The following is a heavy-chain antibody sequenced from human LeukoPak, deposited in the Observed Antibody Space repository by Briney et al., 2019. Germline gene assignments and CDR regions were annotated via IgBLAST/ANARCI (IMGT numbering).Heavy chain of an antibody. CDR2: ISSSSSYV. Sequence: KSGGSLRLSCAASGFTVSSNYMSWVRQAPGKGLEWVSSISSSSSYVHYADSVKGRFTISRDNAKNSLYLQMNSLRAEDAAVYYCAREGCNRTKCYGYYYYGMDVWGQGTTVTVSS. J-gene: IGHJ6*02. CDR1: GFTVSSNY. CDR3: AREGCNRTKCYGYYYYGMDV. D-gene: IGHD2/OR15-2a*01. V-gene: IGHV3-21*01.